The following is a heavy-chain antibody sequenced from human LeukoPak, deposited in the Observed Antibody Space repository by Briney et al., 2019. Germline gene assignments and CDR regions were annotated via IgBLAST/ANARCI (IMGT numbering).Heavy chain of an antibody. CDR1: GFTFNNYA. V-gene: IGHV3-23*01. CDR3: AKGPAPYCSGGSCYSPHWYFDL. Sequence: GGSLRLSCAASGFTFNNYAMNWVRQAPGKGLEWVSVISGSGGTTYYADSVKGRFTISRDSSKNTLYLQMNSLRAEDTAVYYCAKGPAPYCSGGSCYSPHWYFDLWGRGTLVTVSS. J-gene: IGHJ2*01. CDR2: ISGSGGTT. D-gene: IGHD2-15*01.